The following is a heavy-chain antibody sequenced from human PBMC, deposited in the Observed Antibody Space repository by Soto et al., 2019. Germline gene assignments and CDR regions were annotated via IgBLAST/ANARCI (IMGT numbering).Heavy chain of an antibody. D-gene: IGHD3-10*01. J-gene: IGHJ4*02. CDR1: GFPFSSFS. Sequence: HLVESGGGLVKPGGSLRLSCVASGFPFSSFSLNWIRQAPGKGLEWVSSIGRVSTYIYYADSVRGRFTVSRDNAKNSGYLQMNGLTAEDSGIYYCARVTAGSGSYQIDLWGQGTLVTVSS. CDR3: ARVTAGSGSYQIDL. CDR2: IGRVSTYI. V-gene: IGHV3-21*01.